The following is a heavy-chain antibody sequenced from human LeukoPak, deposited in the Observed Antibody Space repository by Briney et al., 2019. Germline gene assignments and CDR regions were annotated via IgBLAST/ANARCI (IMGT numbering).Heavy chain of an antibody. CDR3: ARGDYYGSGSYLLH. CDR2: IYYSGST. J-gene: IGHJ1*01. V-gene: IGHV4-59*01. CDR1: GGSISSYY. Sequence: PSETLSLTCTVSGGSISSYYWSWIRQPPGKGLEWIGYIYYSGSTNYNPSLKSRVTISVDTSKNQFSLKLSSVTAADTAVYYCARGDYYGSGSYLLHWGQGTLVTVSS. D-gene: IGHD3-10*01.